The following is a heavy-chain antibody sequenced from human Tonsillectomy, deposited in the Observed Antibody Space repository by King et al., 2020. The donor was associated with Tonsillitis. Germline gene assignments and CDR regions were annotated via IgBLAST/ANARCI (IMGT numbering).Heavy chain of an antibody. V-gene: IGHV4-4*02. Sequence: QVQLQESGPGLVKPSETLSLTCAVSGGSISSGHWWNWVRQPPGKGLEWIGEIHHSGITKYDPSLKSRVAISMDRSRNQFSLTLTSVTAADTGMYYCTTPAVAGYSSPGIDGFEIWGQGTMVTVSS. D-gene: IGHD6-19*01. CDR1: GGSISSGHW. CDR3: TTPAVAGYSSPGIDGFEI. CDR2: IHHSGIT. J-gene: IGHJ3*02.